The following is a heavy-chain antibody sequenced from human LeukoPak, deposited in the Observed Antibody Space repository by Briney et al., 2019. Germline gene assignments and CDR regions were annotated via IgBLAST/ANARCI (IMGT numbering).Heavy chain of an antibody. CDR1: GFTVSSNY. Sequence: GSLRLSCAASGFTVSSNYMSWIRQAPGKGLEWISSISTDSLTIKYADFVSGQFTISRDNAEHLLFLQMNSLRAEDTAVYYCARKAQTGSHSGPFDIWGQGTLVTVSS. J-gene: IGHJ3*02. CDR2: ISTDSLTI. D-gene: IGHD1-26*01. V-gene: IGHV3-48*04. CDR3: ARKAQTGSHSGPFDI.